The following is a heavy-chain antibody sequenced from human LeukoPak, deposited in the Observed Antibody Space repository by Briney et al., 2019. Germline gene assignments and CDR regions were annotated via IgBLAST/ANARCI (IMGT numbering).Heavy chain of an antibody. CDR3: ARAVDTATYNFDY. D-gene: IGHD5-18*01. J-gene: IGHJ4*02. CDR1: GYIFTRHY. Sequence: AASVKVSCKASGYIFTRHYMDWVRQAPGQGLEWMGIINPSGGSTSYAQKFQGRVTLTSGTSTSTVYMELISLTSEDTAVYYCARAVDTATYNFDYWGQGTLVTVSS. V-gene: IGHV1-46*01. CDR2: INPSGGST.